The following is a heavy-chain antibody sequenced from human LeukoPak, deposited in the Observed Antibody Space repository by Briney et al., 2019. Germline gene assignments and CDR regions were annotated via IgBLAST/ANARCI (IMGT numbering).Heavy chain of an antibody. V-gene: IGHV3-7*01. Sequence: GGSLRLPCAASGFAFSNYWMNWARQAPGKGLEWVANIKQDGSETNYVDSVKGRFTISRDNAKNSLYLQMNSLRAEDTALYCCGSTNSFSYWGRGTLVTVSS. J-gene: IGHJ4*02. CDR3: GSTNSFSY. D-gene: IGHD2-15*01. CDR1: GFAFSNYW. CDR2: IKQDGSET.